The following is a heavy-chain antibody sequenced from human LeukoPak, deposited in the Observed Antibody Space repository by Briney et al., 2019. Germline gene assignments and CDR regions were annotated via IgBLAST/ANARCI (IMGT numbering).Heavy chain of an antibody. J-gene: IGHJ3*02. V-gene: IGHV4-39*01. CDR1: GGSISTSYY. Sequence: KPSETLSLTCTVSGGSISTSYYWGWIRQPPGKGLEWIGSIYYSGTTYCNPSLKSRVTISVDTSKNQFSLKLNSVTAADTAVYYCARRVPSCCLRDAFDIWGQGTMVTVSS. CDR2: IYYSGTT. CDR3: ARRVPSCCLRDAFDI. D-gene: IGHD2-2*01.